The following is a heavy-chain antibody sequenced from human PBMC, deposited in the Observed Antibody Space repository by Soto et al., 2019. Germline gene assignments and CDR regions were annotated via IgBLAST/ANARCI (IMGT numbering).Heavy chain of an antibody. CDR2: VYHSGSA. D-gene: IGHD2-2*01. Sequence: SETLSLTCSVSGSSISGYYWDWIRQSPGKGLEWIGSVYHSGSAYYNPSLKSRVTMSVDTSKNQFSLTVISVTAADTAVYYCARDSSQNFCSGSTCYLDYWGQGALVTVSS. V-gene: IGHV4-38-2*02. J-gene: IGHJ4*02. CDR3: ARDSSQNFCSGSTCYLDY. CDR1: GSSISGYY.